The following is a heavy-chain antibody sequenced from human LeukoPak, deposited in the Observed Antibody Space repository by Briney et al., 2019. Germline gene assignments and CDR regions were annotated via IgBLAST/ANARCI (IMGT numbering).Heavy chain of an antibody. Sequence: GGSLRLSCAASGFTFSSYWMSWVRPAPGKGLEGVANIKQDGSEKYYLDSVEGRLSTSKDNAKNSLHLQMNSLRDEDTAVYYCARDRRCCSSTSCYFYYYYGMDVWGQGTTVTVSS. CDR3: ARDRRCCSSTSCYFYYYYGMDV. V-gene: IGHV3-7*01. D-gene: IGHD2-2*01. J-gene: IGHJ6*02. CDR2: IKQDGSEK. CDR1: GFTFSSYW.